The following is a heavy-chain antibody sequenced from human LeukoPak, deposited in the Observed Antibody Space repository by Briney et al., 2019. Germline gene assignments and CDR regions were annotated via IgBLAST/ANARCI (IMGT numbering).Heavy chain of an antibody. CDR1: GYSFTSYW. D-gene: IGHD6-19*01. V-gene: IGHV5-51*01. CDR3: ASIPHPYSSGWFYFDY. J-gene: IGHJ4*02. Sequence: GESLKISCKGSGYSFTSYWIGWVRQMPGKGLEWMGIIYPGDSDTRYSPSFQGQVTISADKSISTAYLQWSGLKASDTAMYYCASIPHPYSSGWFYFDYWGQRTLVTVSS. CDR2: IYPGDSDT.